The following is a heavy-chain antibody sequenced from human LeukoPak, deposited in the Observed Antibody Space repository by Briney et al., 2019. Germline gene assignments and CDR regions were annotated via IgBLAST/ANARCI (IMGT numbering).Heavy chain of an antibody. CDR3: ARETPNMGFGVVPSFYYYYGMDV. D-gene: IGHD3-3*01. CDR2: ISAYNGNT. J-gene: IGHJ6*02. V-gene: IGHV1-18*04. Sequence: GASVRVSCKASGYTFTGYYMHWVRQAPGQGLEWMGWISAYNGNTNYAQKLQGRVTMTTDTSTSTAYMELRSLRSDDTAVYYCARETPNMGFGVVPSFYYYYGMDVWGQGTTVTVSS. CDR1: GYTFTGYY.